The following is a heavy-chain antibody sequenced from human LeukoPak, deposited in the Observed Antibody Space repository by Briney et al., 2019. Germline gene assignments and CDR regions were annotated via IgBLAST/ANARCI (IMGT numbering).Heavy chain of an antibody. J-gene: IGHJ3*02. Sequence: PSETLSLTCTVSGGSISSSSYYWGWIRQPPGKGLEWIGSIYYSGSTNYNPSLKSRVTMSVDRSKNQFSLKLSSVTAADTAVYYCARHTVSYDSGAFDIWGQGTMVTVSS. V-gene: IGHV4-39*07. D-gene: IGHD3-3*01. CDR2: IYYSGST. CDR1: GGSISSSSYY. CDR3: ARHTVSYDSGAFDI.